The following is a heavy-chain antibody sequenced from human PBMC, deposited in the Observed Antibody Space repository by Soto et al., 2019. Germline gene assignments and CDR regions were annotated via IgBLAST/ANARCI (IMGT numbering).Heavy chain of an antibody. D-gene: IGHD6-19*01. CDR1: GFTFSSYA. CDR3: AKDRRGYSSGWYFDY. J-gene: IGHJ4*02. Sequence: GESLKISCAASGFTFSSYAMSWVRQAPGKGLEWVSAISGSGGSTYYADSVKGRFTISRDNSKNMLYLQMNSLRAEDTAVYYCAKDRRGYSSGWYFDYWGQGTLVTVSS. CDR2: ISGSGGST. V-gene: IGHV3-23*01.